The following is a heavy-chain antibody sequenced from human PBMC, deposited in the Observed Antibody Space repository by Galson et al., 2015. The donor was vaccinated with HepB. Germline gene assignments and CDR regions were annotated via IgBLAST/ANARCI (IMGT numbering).Heavy chain of an antibody. Sequence: SVKVSCKASGGTFSSYAISWVRQAPGQGLEWMGGIIPIFGTANYAQKFQGRVTITADESTSTAYMELSSLRSEDTAVYYCARIVGATKGDAFDIWGQGTMVTVSS. CDR1: GGTFSSYA. CDR3: ARIVGATKGDAFDI. V-gene: IGHV1-69*13. J-gene: IGHJ3*02. CDR2: IIPIFGTA. D-gene: IGHD1-26*01.